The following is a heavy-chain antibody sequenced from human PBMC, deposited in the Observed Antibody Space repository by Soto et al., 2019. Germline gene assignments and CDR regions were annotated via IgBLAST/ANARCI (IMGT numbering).Heavy chain of an antibody. V-gene: IGHV3-73*01. J-gene: IGHJ4*02. CDR2: IRSKANSYAT. CDR1: GFTFSGSA. D-gene: IGHD3-22*01. CDR3: TRRDYYDSSGYYPVDY. Sequence: EVQLVESGGGLVQPGGSLKLSCAASGFTFSGSAMPWVRQASGKGLEWVGRIRSKANSYATAYAASVKGRFTISRDDSKNTAYLQMNSLKTEDTAVYYCTRRDYYDSSGYYPVDYWGQGTLVTVSS.